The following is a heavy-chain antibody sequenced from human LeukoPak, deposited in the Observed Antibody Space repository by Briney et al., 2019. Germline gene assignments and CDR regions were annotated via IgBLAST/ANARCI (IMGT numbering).Heavy chain of an antibody. V-gene: IGHV3-7*01. J-gene: IGHJ4*02. CDR1: GFTFGSFW. Sequence: GGSLRLSCAASGFTFGSFWMSWVRQAPGRGLQGVASMKGDGSLIYYVDSVEGRFTISRDNARNSLYLQMNSLRAEDTAVYYCARLLGGATTYDYWGQGALVTVSS. CDR2: MKGDGSLI. CDR3: ARLLGGATTYDY. D-gene: IGHD1/OR15-1a*01.